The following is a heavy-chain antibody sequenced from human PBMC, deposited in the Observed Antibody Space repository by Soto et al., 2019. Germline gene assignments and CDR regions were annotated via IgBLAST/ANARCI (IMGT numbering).Heavy chain of an antibody. Sequence: GFLRLSCAASGFTFSNAWMSWVRQAPGKGLEWVGRIKSKTDGGTTDYAAPVKGRFTISRDDSKNTLYLQMNSLKTEDTAVYYCTTSAPYDYGNFHFDYWGQGTLVTVSS. V-gene: IGHV3-15*01. CDR1: GFTFSNAW. CDR2: IKSKTDGGTT. CDR3: TTSAPYDYGNFHFDY. J-gene: IGHJ4*02. D-gene: IGHD4-17*01.